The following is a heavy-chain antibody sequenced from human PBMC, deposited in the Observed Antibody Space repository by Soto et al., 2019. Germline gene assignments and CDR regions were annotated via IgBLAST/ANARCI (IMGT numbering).Heavy chain of an antibody. CDR1: GGSISSGGYY. CDR3: ARDPILTGDQRNSYYYYCMDV. V-gene: IGHV4-31*03. CDR2: IYYSGST. J-gene: IGHJ6*02. Sequence: QVQLQESGPGLVKPSQTLSLTCTVSGGSISSGGYYWIWIRQHPGKGLEWIGYIYYSGSTYYNPFQQSRVTVSVDMSKNTFSMKLSSVTAADTAVHCCARDPILTGDQRNSYYYYCMDVWGPGTTVAVSS. D-gene: IGHD3-9*01.